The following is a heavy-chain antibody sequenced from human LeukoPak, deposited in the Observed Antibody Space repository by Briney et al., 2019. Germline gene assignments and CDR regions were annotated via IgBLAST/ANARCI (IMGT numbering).Heavy chain of an antibody. V-gene: IGHV4-59*01. CDR3: ARRDDGDYVLDY. CDR1: GGSISSYY. D-gene: IGHD4-17*01. J-gene: IGHJ4*02. CDR2: IYYSGST. Sequence: SETLSLTCTVSGGSISSYYWSWVRQPPGKGLEWIGYIYYSGSTNYNPSLKSRVTISVDTSKNQFSLKLSSVTAADTAVYCCARRDDGDYVLDYWGQGTLVTVSS.